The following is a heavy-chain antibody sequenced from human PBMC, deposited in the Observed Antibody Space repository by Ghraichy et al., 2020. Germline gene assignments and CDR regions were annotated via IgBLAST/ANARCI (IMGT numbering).Heavy chain of an antibody. CDR2: IYTSGST. V-gene: IGHV4-4*07. Sequence: SETLSLTCTVSGGSISSYYWSWIRQPAGKGLEWIGRIYTSGSTNYNPSLKSRVTMSVDTSKNQFSLKLSSVTAADTAVYYCARDHYSSSWSRRYFDPWGQGTLVTVSS. CDR1: GGSISSYY. D-gene: IGHD6-13*01. J-gene: IGHJ5*02. CDR3: ARDHYSSSWSRRYFDP.